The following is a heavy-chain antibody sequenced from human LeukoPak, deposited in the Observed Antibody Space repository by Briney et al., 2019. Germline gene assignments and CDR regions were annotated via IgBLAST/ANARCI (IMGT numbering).Heavy chain of an antibody. CDR2: IYHSGST. CDR1: GGSISTPDHY. Sequence: SETLSLTCTASGGSISTPDHYWGWIRQPPGKGLEWMGIIYHSGSTYYNPSLKSRVTISVDRSKNQFSLRLTSVTAADTAVYYCAGESESTIFGVVNRWFDPWGQGTLVTVSS. J-gene: IGHJ5*02. D-gene: IGHD3-3*01. CDR3: AGESESTIFGVVNRWFDP. V-gene: IGHV4-39*07.